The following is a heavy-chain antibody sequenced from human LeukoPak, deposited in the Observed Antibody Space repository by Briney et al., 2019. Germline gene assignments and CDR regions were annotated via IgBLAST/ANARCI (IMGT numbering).Heavy chain of an antibody. CDR2: IYSGGST. D-gene: IGHD2-21*02. V-gene: IGHV3-53*01. CDR3: ARTLVVVTAGDAFDI. Sequence: GGSLRLSCAASGFTVSSNYMSWVRQAPGKGLEWVSVIYSGGSTYYADSVKGRFTISRDNSKNTLYLQMNSLRAEDTAVYYCARTLVVVTAGDAFDIWGQGTMVTVSS. J-gene: IGHJ3*02. CDR1: GFTVSSNY.